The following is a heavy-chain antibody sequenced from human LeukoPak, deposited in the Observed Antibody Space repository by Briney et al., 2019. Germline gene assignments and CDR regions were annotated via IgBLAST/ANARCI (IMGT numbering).Heavy chain of an antibody. CDR2: ISSSSGSYT. V-gene: IGHV3-11*05. J-gene: IGHJ4*02. D-gene: IGHD2-2*01. CDR3: ARGGSIVVVPAAIGYYDSSGYLEY. Sequence: PGGSLRLSCAASGFTFSDYYMSWIRQAPGKGLEWVSYISSSSGSYTNYADSVKGRFTISRDNAKNSLYLQMNSLRAEDTAVYYCARGGSIVVVPAAIGYYDSSGYLEYWGQGTLVTVSS. CDR1: GFTFSDYY.